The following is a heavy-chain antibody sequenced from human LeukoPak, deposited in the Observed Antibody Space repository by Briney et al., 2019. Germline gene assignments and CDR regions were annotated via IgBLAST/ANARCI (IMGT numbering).Heavy chain of an antibody. Sequence: SETLSLTCTVSGGSISSYYWSWIRQPPGKGLEWIGYIYYSGSTNYNPSLKSRVTISVDTSKNPFSLKLSSVTAADTAVYYCARGYRSQPGPGSYYMDVWGKGTTVTVSS. CDR2: IYYSGST. D-gene: IGHD2-15*01. CDR3: ARGYRSQPGPGSYYMDV. V-gene: IGHV4-59*01. CDR1: GGSISSYY. J-gene: IGHJ6*03.